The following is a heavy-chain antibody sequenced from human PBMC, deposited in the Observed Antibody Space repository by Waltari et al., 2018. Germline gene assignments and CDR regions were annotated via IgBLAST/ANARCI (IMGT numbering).Heavy chain of an antibody. Sequence: EVQLLESGGGLVQPGGSLRLSCAASGFTFSSYAMSWVRQAPGKGLEGVSAISGSGGSTYYADSVKGRFTISRDNSKNTLYLQMNSRRAEDTAVYYCGTSQAARLDYWGQGTLVTVSS. J-gene: IGHJ4*02. CDR2: ISGSGGST. V-gene: IGHV3-23*01. CDR1: GFTFSSYA. D-gene: IGHD6-6*01. CDR3: GTSQAARLDY.